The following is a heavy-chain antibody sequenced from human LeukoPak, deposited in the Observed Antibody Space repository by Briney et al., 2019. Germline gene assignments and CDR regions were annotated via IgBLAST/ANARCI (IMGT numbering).Heavy chain of an antibody. J-gene: IGHJ4*02. CDR1: GFTFSNSA. CDR3: ARALSYYGSGSQPFDY. Sequence: PGGSLRLSCVASGFTFSNSAMHWVRQAPDKGLEWVAVLSYDGSNEYYVDSVKGRFTVSRDNSKNTLFLQMNSLRVEDTAVYYCARALSYYGSGSQPFDYWGQGTLVTVSS. CDR2: LSYDGSNE. D-gene: IGHD3-10*01. V-gene: IGHV3-30-3*01.